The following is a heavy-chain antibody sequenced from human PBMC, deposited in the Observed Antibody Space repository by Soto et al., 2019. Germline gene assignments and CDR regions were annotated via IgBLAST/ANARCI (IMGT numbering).Heavy chain of an antibody. CDR1: GFTFSSYA. Sequence: LRLSCAASGFTFSSYAMSWVRQAPGKGLEWVSAISGSGGSTYYADSVKGRFTISRDNSKNTLYLQMNSLRAEDTAVYYCAKAVGATTYTPFDYWGQGTLVTVSS. CDR2: ISGSGGST. V-gene: IGHV3-23*01. CDR3: AKAVGATTYTPFDY. D-gene: IGHD1-26*01. J-gene: IGHJ4*02.